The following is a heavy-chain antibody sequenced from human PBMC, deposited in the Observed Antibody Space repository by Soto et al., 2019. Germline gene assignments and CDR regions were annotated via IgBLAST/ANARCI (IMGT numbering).Heavy chain of an antibody. J-gene: IGHJ5*02. CDR1: GGSFSSSHSF. V-gene: IGHV4-39*01. CDR3: ATGPETFYPSGYYVNWFDP. CDR2: IYYGGMT. Sequence: SETRSLTCRVAGGSFSSSHSFWSWIRQPPGKGLEWIESIYYGGMTYYGPSLKRRVTLSVDTSTSQFSLRLSSVTAADTAVYYCATGPETFYPSGYYVNWFDPWGQGTLVTVSS. D-gene: IGHD3-22*01.